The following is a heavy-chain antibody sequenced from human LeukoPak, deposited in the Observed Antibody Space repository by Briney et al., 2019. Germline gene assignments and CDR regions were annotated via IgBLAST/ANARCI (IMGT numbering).Heavy chain of an antibody. V-gene: IGHV3-21*01. CDR1: GFTFSSYS. CDR2: ISSSSSSYI. CDR3: AREYYYDSSGSPNCMDV. Sequence: AGGSLRLSCAASGFTFSSYSMNWVRQAPGKGLEWVSSISSSSSSYIYYADSVKGRFTISRDNAKTSLYLQMNSLRAEDTAVYYCAREYYYDSSGSPNCMDVWGKGTTVTVSS. J-gene: IGHJ6*03. D-gene: IGHD3-22*01.